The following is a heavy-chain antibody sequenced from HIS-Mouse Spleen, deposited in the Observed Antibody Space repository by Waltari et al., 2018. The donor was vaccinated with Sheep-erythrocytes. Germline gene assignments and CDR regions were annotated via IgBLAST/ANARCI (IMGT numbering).Heavy chain of an antibody. V-gene: IGHV5-51*03. Sequence: EVQLVQSGAEVKKPGESLKISCKGSGYSFTIYWIGWVRQMPGKGLEWMGLLSPCYSDTRYSPSFQGQVTISHDKSISTAYLQWSSLKASDTAMYYCARRTYYDFWSGYYTDAFDIWGQGTMVTVS. J-gene: IGHJ3*02. CDR3: ARRTYYDFWSGYYTDAFDI. CDR1: GYSFTIYW. CDR2: LSPCYSDT. D-gene: IGHD3-3*01.